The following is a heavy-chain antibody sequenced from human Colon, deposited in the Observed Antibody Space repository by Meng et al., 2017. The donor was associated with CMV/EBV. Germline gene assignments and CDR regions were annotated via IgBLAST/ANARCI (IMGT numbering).Heavy chain of an antibody. CDR3: ARAKEYQLLSWFDP. CDR1: GFTFKTYN. CDR2: ISTSGSHI. D-gene: IGHD2-2*01. V-gene: IGHV3-21*01. J-gene: IGHJ5*02. Sequence: SGFTFKTYNMNWVRQAPGKGLEWVSSISTSGSHIYYAEPVKGRFTISRDNAKNSLYLQMNSLRDEDTAIYYCARAKEYQLLSWFDPWGQGTLVTVS.